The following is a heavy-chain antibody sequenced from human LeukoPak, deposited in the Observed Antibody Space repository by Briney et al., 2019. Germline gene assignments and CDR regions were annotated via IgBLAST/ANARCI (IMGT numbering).Heavy chain of an antibody. J-gene: IGHJ4*02. CDR1: GFNFGDYA. CDR2: IRSKTFGRTT. V-gene: IGHV3-49*04. Sequence: GGSLRLSCTASGFNFGDYAITWVRQAPGKGLEWVGFIRSKTFGRTTEYAASVKGRFTISRDDSKTIAYLQMNSLKTEDTAVYYCTRYGGLNDYWGQGTLVTVSS. CDR3: TRYGGLNDY. D-gene: IGHD4/OR15-4a*01.